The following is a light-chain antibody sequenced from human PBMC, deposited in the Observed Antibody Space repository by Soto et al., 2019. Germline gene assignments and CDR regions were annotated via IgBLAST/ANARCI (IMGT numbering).Light chain of an antibody. V-gene: IGLV2-14*01. J-gene: IGLJ2*01. CDR2: DVS. Sequence: QSALTQPASVSGSPGQSITISCTGTSSDVGGYNYVSWYQQHPGKAPKLLIYDVSNRPSGVSNRFSGSKSGNTASLTISGLQAEDEAASYCSSDTSSSTLVFGGGTKLTVL. CDR3: SSDTSSSTLV. CDR1: SSDVGGYNY.